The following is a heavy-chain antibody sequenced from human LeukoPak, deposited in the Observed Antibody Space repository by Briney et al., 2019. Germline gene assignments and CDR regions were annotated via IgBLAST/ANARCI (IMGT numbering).Heavy chain of an antibody. V-gene: IGHV1-2*02. CDR1: GYTFTGYY. D-gene: IGHD6-19*01. CDR3: ASYPRYSSSPPFDY. J-gene: IGHJ4*02. Sequence: ASVKVSCKASGYTFTGYYMHWVRQAPGQGLEWMGWINPNTGGTNYAQKFQGRVTMTRDTTISTAYTELSRLTPDDTAVYYCASYPRYSSSPPFDYWGQGTLVTVSS. CDR2: INPNTGGT.